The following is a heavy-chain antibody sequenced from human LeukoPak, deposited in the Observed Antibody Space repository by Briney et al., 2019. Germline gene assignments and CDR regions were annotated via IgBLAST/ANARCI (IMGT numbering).Heavy chain of an antibody. V-gene: IGHV1-69*05. D-gene: IGHD4-23*01. CDR2: IIPIFGTA. CDR1: GRTFSSYA. Sequence: GASVKVSYKASGRTFSSYAISWVRQAPGQGLEWMGGIIPIFGTANYAQKFQGRVTITTDESTSTAYMELSSLRSEDTAVYYCARGATTVENWFDPWGQGTLVTVSS. CDR3: ARGATTVENWFDP. J-gene: IGHJ5*02.